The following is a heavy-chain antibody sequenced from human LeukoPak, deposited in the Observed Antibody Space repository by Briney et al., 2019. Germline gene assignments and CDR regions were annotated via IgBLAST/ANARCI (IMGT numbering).Heavy chain of an antibody. Sequence: SETLSLTCTVSGGSISSSSYLWGWIRQPPGKGLDWIGSIYYSGSTYYNPSLKSRVIMSVDTSKNQFSLKLRSVTAADTAVYYCARGRREYCTSTSCYYYFDYWGQGTLVTVSS. CDR3: ARGRREYCTSTSCYYYFDY. CDR1: GGSISSSSYL. D-gene: IGHD2-2*01. J-gene: IGHJ4*02. CDR2: IYYSGST. V-gene: IGHV4-39*01.